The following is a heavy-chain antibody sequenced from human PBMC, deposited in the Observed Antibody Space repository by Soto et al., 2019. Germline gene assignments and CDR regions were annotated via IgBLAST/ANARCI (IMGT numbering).Heavy chain of an antibody. CDR1: GFTFSDYY. CDR3: ARVGELLFSFSSNGVWFDP. J-gene: IGHJ5*02. D-gene: IGHD3-10*01. V-gene: IGHV3-11*01. Sequence: QVQLVGSGGGLVKPGGSLRLSCAASGFTFSDYYMSWIRQAPGKGLEWVSYISSSGSTIYYADSVKGRFTISRDNAKNSLYLQMNSLRAEDTAVYYCARVGELLFSFSSNGVWFDPWGQGTLVTVSS. CDR2: ISSSGSTI.